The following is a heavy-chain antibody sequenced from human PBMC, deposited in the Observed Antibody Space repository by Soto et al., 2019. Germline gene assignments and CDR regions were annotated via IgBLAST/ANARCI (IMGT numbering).Heavy chain of an antibody. CDR2: ISSSGTTI. J-gene: IGHJ4*02. D-gene: IGHD2-8*01. CDR1: GFTFSDYF. V-gene: IGHV3-11*01. CDR3: ASDCGICSSGFDS. Sequence: QVQLVESGGGLVKPGGSLRLSCAASGFTFSDYFMTWIRQAPGKGLEWVSYISSSGTTIFYADSVQGRFTISRDNAKKSLYLEITSLIAADTSVYYCASDCGICSSGFDSWGQGTLVTFSS.